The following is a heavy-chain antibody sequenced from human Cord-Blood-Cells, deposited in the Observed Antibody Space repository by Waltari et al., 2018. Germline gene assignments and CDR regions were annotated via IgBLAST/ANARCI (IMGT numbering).Heavy chain of an antibody. CDR2: IYYSGST. CDR3: ARLRGGGNFDY. Sequence: QVQLQESGPGLVKPSETLSLTCTVSGGPISSYYWSWIRQPPGKGLEWIGYIYYSGSTNYNPSLKSRVTISVDTSKNQFSLKLSSVTAADTAVYYCARLRGGGNFDYWGQGTLVTVSS. D-gene: IGHD2-15*01. V-gene: IGHV4-59*01. CDR1: GGPISSYY. J-gene: IGHJ4*02.